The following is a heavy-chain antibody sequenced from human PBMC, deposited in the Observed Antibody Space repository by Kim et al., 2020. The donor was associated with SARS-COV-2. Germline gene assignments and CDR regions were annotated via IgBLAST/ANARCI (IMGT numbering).Heavy chain of an antibody. D-gene: IGHD5-12*01. J-gene: IGHJ4*02. CDR3: AKWSGYGDY. Sequence: GGSLRLSCAASGFTFSSNSIMWIRQAPGKGLEWVSAITGSGGTTYYADYVKGRFTISRDNSKNTVYLQINSLRAEDTAVYFCAKWSGYGDYWGQGTLVTV. V-gene: IGHV3-23*01. CDR1: GFTFSSNS. CDR2: ITGSGGTT.